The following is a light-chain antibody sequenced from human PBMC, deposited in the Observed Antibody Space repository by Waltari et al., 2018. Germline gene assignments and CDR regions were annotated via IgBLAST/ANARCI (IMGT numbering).Light chain of an antibody. CDR1: WSNIGTNV. CDR2: SNK. CDR3: SAWDDSLNGHVI. V-gene: IGLV1-44*01. J-gene: IGLJ2*01. Sequence: QSLLTQPPSASGTPGQTVTISCSGSWSNIGTNVVSWYQQLPGTAPKLLIHSNKQRPSGVPDRFSCPKSGTSASLAISGLQSADEADYYCSAWDDSLNGHVIFGGGTKLTVL.